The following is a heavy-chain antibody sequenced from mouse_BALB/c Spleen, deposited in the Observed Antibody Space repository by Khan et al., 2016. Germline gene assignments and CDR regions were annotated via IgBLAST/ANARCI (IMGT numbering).Heavy chain of an antibody. J-gene: IGHJ2*01. CDR2: IDHYDSDT. Sequence: QVQLQQPGAELVRPGASVKLSCKASGHPFTSYWMNWVKQRPDPGLEWIGRIDHYDSDTHYDPKFKDKAILTVDKSSRTAYMQLSRPTSEDSAVYYGARWANDFDYWGQGTTLTVSS. CDR3: ARWANDFDY. V-gene: IGHV1-74*01. D-gene: IGHD2-3*01. CDR1: GHPFTSYW.